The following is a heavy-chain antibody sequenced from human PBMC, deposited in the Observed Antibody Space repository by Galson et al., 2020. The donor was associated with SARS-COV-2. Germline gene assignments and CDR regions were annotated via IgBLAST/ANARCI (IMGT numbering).Heavy chain of an antibody. D-gene: IGHD3-9*01. Sequence: ETLSLTCTVSGGSISSYYWSWIRQPPGKGLEWIGYIYYSGSTNYNPSLKSRVTISVDTSKNQFSLKLSSVTAADTAVYYCARLGDYYDILTGYYPFDYWGQGTLVTVSS. J-gene: IGHJ4*02. V-gene: IGHV4-59*08. CDR1: GGSISSYY. CDR3: ARLGDYYDILTGYYPFDY. CDR2: IYYSGST.